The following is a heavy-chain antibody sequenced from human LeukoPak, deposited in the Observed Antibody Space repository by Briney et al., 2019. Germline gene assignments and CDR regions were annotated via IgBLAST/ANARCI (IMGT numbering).Heavy chain of an antibody. V-gene: IGHV1-8*02. J-gene: IGHJ6*02. CDR2: MNPNSGNT. CDR1: GYTFTGYY. D-gene: IGHD3-10*01. CDR3: ARVGHYYAEGGVPYYYYGMDV. Sequence: GASVKVSFKASGYTFTGYYMHWVRQAPGQGLEWMGWMNPNSGNTGYAQKFQGRVTMTRNTSISTAYMELSSLRSEDTAVYYCARVGHYYAEGGVPYYYYGMDVWGQGTTVTVSS.